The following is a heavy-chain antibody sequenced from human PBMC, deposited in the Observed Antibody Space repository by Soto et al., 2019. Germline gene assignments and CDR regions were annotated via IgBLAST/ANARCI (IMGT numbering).Heavy chain of an antibody. Sequence: GASVKVSFKASRCTFPAYYMHCVGQAPGQGLEWMGWINPNSGGTYHAQNFQGRVTMTRDTSTTTAYMELASLRSDDTAVYYCARGGGRGYNELDPWGHGTLVTVSS. D-gene: IGHD5-12*01. J-gene: IGHJ5*02. CDR3: ARGGGRGYNELDP. CDR2: INPNSGGT. V-gene: IGHV1-2*02. CDR1: RCTFPAYY.